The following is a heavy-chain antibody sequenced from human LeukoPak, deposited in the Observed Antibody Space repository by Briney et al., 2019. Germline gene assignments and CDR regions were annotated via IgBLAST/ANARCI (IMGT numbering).Heavy chain of an antibody. V-gene: IGHV3-30*02. CDR3: WRPSDSRGGLNYNRAF. D-gene: IGHD6-19*01. Sequence: PGGSLRLSCAASGFTFSSYGIHWVRQAPGEGLEWVTFIRYDGNNKYYADSVKGRFTISRDNSKNTLFLQMNSLRAEDTAVYYCWRPSDSRGGLNYNRAFGGRGTTVTISS. CDR2: IRYDGNNK. J-gene: IGHJ6*03. CDR1: GFTFSSYG.